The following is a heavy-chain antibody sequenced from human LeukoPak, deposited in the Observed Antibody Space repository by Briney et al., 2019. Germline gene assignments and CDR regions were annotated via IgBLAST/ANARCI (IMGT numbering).Heavy chain of an antibody. CDR3: ATAHPTMVRGVIIKPLDY. CDR2: FDPEDGET. V-gene: IGHV1-24*01. J-gene: IGHJ4*02. D-gene: IGHD3-10*01. Sequence: ASVKVSCKVSGYTLTELSMHWVRQAPGKGLDWMGGFDPEDGETIYAQKFQGRVTMTEDTSTDTAYMELSSLRSEDTAVYYCATAHPTMVRGVIIKPLDYWGQGTLVTVSS. CDR1: GYTLTELS.